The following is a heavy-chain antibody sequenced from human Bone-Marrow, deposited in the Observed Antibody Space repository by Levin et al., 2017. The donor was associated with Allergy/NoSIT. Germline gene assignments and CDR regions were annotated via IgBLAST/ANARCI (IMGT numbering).Heavy chain of an antibody. CDR3: TRHGTESY. CDR1: GFTFSGSA. Sequence: PGESLKISCAASGFTFSGSAMHWVRQASGKGLEWVGRIRSKANSYATAYAASVKGRFTISRDDSKNTAYLQMNSLKTEDTAVYYCTRHGTESYWGQGTLVTVSS. CDR2: IRSKANSYAT. V-gene: IGHV3-73*01. J-gene: IGHJ4*02. D-gene: IGHD6-13*01.